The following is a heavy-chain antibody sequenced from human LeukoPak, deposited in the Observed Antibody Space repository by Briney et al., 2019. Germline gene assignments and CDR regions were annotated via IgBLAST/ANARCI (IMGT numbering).Heavy chain of an antibody. J-gene: IGHJ4*02. CDR3: AKVPLSSSGWDREYYFDY. V-gene: IGHV3-7*01. CDR1: GFTFSIYW. CDR2: IKPDGSGE. D-gene: IGHD6-19*01. Sequence: GGSLRLSCAASGFTFSIYWMSWVRQAPGKGLEWVANIKPDGSGEYYVDSVKGRFTISRDNVKNSLYLQMNSLRAEDTAVYYCAKVPLSSSGWDREYYFDYWGQGTLVTVSS.